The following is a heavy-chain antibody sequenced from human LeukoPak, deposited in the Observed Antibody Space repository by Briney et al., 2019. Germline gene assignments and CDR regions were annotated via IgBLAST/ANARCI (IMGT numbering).Heavy chain of an antibody. CDR2: INPNSGCT. CDR3: ARGRRTVYSSSSAGPREAFDY. Sequence: ASVKVSCKASGYTFTGYYMHWVRQAPGQGLEWMGWINPNSGCTNYAQKFQGRVTMTRDTSISTAYMELSRLRSDDTAVYYCARGRRTVYSSSSAGPREAFDYWGQGTLVTVSS. J-gene: IGHJ4*02. CDR1: GYTFTGYY. D-gene: IGHD6-6*01. V-gene: IGHV1-2*02.